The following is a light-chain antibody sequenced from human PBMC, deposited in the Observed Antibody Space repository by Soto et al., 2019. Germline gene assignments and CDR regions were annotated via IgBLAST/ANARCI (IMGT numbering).Light chain of an antibody. J-gene: IGKJ5*01. CDR1: QGISSY. CDR3: QQSYSTPIT. Sequence: DIQMTQSPSSLSASLGDRVTITCRASQGISSYLSWYQQKPGKAPKFLIYAASSLQRGVPSRFSGSGSGPDFTLTISSLQPEDFATYYCQQSYSTPITFGPGTRLEIK. V-gene: IGKV1-39*01. CDR2: AAS.